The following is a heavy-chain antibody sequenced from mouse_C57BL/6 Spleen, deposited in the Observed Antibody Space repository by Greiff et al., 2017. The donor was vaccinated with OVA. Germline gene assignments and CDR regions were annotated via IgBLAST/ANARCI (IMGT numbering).Heavy chain of an antibody. D-gene: IGHD4-1*01. CDR3: ARRKTGTRYCDY. CDR1: GYTFTSYW. CDR2: IDPSDSYT. V-gene: IGHV1-69*01. J-gene: IGHJ2*01. Sequence: QVQLQQPGAELVMPGASVKLSCKASGYTFTSYWMHWVKQRPGQGLEWIGEIDPSDSYTNYNQKFKGKSTLTVDKSSSTAYMQLSSLTSEDSAVYYCARRKTGTRYCDYWGQGTTLTVSS.